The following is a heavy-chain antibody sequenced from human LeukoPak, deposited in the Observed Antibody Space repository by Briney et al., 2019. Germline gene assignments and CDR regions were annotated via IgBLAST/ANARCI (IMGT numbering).Heavy chain of an antibody. CDR1: GGTFSSYA. J-gene: IGHJ5*02. V-gene: IGHV1-69*05. CDR2: IIPIFGTA. CDR3: ARAPGFGELSPQWFDH. D-gene: IGHD3-10*01. Sequence: SVTVSCTASGGTFSSYAISWVRQAPGQGLEWMGGIIPIFGTANYAQKFQGRVTITTDESTSTAYMELSSLTSEDTAVYYCARAPGFGELSPQWFDHWGQGTLVTVSS.